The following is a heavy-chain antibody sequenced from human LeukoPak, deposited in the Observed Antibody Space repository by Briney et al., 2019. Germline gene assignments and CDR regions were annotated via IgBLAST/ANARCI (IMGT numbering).Heavy chain of an antibody. J-gene: IGHJ5*02. Sequence: ASVKVSCKAFGGTFSSYAISWVRQAPGQGLEWMGRIIPIFGIANYAQKFQGRVTITADKSTSTAYMELSSLRSEDTAVYYCAREVVTTNRNWFDPWGQGTLVTVSS. CDR2: IIPIFGIA. V-gene: IGHV1-69*04. D-gene: IGHD4-11*01. CDR1: GGTFSSYA. CDR3: AREVVTTNRNWFDP.